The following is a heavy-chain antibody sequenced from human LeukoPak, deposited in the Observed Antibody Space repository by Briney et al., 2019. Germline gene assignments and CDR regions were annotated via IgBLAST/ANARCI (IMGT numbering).Heavy chain of an antibody. J-gene: IGHJ4*02. V-gene: IGHV3-74*01. CDR3: ARAPSSGWYYFDY. D-gene: IGHD6-19*01. CDR1: GFTFSSYW. CDR2: INSDGSST. Sequence: PGGSLRLSCAASGFTFSSYWMHWVCQAPGKGLVWVSRINSDGSSTSYADSVKGRFTISRDNAKNTLYLQMNSLRAEDTAVYYCARAPSSGWYYFDYWGQGTLVTVSS.